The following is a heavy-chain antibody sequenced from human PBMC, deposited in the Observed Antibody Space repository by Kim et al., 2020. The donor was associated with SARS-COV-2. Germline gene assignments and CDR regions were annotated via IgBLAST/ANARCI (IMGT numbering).Heavy chain of an antibody. J-gene: IGHJ4*02. CDR2: IFSNDEK. Sequence: SGPTLVNPTETLTLTCTVSGFSLSNARMGVSWIRQPPGKALEWLAHIFSNDEKSYSTSLKSRLTISKDTSKSQVVLTMTNMDPVDTATYYCARMPEEFGEFKPIDYWGQGTLVTVSS. CDR3: ARMPEEFGEFKPIDY. V-gene: IGHV2-26*01. D-gene: IGHD3-10*01. CDR1: GFSLSNARMG.